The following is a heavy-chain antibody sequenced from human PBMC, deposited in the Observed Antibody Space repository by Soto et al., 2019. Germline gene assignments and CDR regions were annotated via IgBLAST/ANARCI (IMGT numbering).Heavy chain of an antibody. CDR1: GGSISSYY. CDR3: ATLSGSGAFDI. D-gene: IGHD3-10*01. J-gene: IGHJ3*02. Sequence: SETLSLTCTVSGGSISSYYWSWIRQPPGKGLEWIGYIYYSGGTNYNPSLKSRVTISVDTSKNQFSLKLSSVTAADTAVYYCATLSGSGAFDIWGQGTMVTVSS. V-gene: IGHV4-59*08. CDR2: IYYSGGT.